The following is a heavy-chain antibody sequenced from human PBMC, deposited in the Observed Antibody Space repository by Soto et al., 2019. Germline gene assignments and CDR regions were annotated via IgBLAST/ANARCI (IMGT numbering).Heavy chain of an antibody. J-gene: IGHJ4*02. CDR3: AKQIFGELFEGDFDY. V-gene: IGHV3-23*01. CDR2: ISGSGGST. Sequence: GGSLRLSCAASGFTFSSYAMSWVRQAPGKGLEWVSAISGSGGSTYYADSVKGRFTISRDNSKNTLYLQMNSLRAEDTAVYYCAKQIFGELFEGDFDYWGQGTLVTVSS. D-gene: IGHD3-10*01. CDR1: GFTFSSYA.